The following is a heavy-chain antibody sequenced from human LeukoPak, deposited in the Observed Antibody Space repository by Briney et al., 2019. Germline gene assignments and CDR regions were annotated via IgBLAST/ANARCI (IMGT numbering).Heavy chain of an antibody. D-gene: IGHD7-27*01. Sequence: GGSLRLSCAASGLTFSDSYMTWIRQAPGKGLEWVAFIDKSGGTTYYADSVKGRFTISRDNAKSSLYLEMNSLRAEDTAVYYCGRGHWGLDYWGQGTLVTVSS. J-gene: IGHJ4*02. V-gene: IGHV3-11*04. CDR3: GRGHWGLDY. CDR1: GLTFSDSY. CDR2: IDKSGGTT.